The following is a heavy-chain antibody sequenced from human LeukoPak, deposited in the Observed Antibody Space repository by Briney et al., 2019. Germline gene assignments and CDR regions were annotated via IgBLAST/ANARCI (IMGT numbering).Heavy chain of an antibody. J-gene: IGHJ5*02. V-gene: IGHV4-39*07. CDR2: IYYSGST. Sequence: SETLSLTCTVSGGSISSSSYYWGWIRQPPGKGLEWIGSIYYSGSTYYNPSLKSRVTISVDTSKNQFSLKLSSVTAADTAVYYCARAMGRAVVAASWFDPWGQGTLVTVSS. CDR3: ARAMGRAVVAASWFDP. CDR1: GGSISSSSYY. D-gene: IGHD2-15*01.